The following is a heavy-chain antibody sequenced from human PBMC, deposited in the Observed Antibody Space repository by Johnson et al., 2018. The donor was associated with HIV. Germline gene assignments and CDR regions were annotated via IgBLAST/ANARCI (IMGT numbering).Heavy chain of an antibody. V-gene: IGHV3-7*05. CDR2: IKQDGSEK. CDR1: GFTFSSYW. Sequence: VQLVESGGGLVQPGGSMRLSCEASGFTFSSYWMSWVCQAPGKGLEWVANIKQDGSEKYYVDSVKGRFTISRDNAKNLLYLQMNSLRAEDTAVFYCARTSEWATYQDAFDIWGQGTMVSVSS. CDR3: ARTSEWATYQDAFDI. J-gene: IGHJ3*02. D-gene: IGHD1-26*01.